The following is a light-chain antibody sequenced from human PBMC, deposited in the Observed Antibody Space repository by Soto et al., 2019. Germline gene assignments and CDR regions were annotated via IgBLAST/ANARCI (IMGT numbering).Light chain of an antibody. V-gene: IGKV3-20*01. CDR2: GAS. J-gene: IGKJ1*01. Sequence: EIVLTQSAATLSLSLGERATLSCRASQTVGGRYLAWFQQKPGQTPRLLIYGASTRAAGVPDRFSGSGSGTDFSLTINRLEPEDFAVYYCQHYVSSPWTFGQGTKVEV. CDR3: QHYVSSPWT. CDR1: QTVGGRY.